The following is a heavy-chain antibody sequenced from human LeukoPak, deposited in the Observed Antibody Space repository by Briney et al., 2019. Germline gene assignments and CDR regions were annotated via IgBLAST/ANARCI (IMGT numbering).Heavy chain of an antibody. V-gene: IGHV3-30-3*01. J-gene: IGHJ4*02. CDR2: ISFDAISQ. CDR3: ASDRGGYCTNGVCAGFDY. D-gene: IGHD2-8*01. CDR1: GFTFSSYA. Sequence: GGSLRLSCAASGFTFSSYAMHRVRQAPGKGLEWVAVISFDAISQYYADSVKGRFTISRDDSKNTLYLQMNSLRAEDTAVYYCASDRGGYCTNGVCAGFDYWGQGTLVTVSS.